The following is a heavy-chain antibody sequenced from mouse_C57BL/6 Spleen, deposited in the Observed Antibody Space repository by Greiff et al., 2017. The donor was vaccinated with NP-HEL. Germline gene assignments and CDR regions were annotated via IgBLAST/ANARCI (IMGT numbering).Heavy chain of an antibody. CDR1: GYTFTSYW. V-gene: IGHV1-72*01. CDR3: ARSDYYGSGYEFAY. CDR2: IDPNSGGT. J-gene: IGHJ3*01. Sequence: QVQLQQPGAELVKPGASVKLSCKASGYTFTSYWMHWVKQRPGRGLEWIGRIDPNSGGTKYIEKFKSKATLTVDQPSSTAYMQLSSLTSEDSAVDYWARSDYYGSGYEFAYWGQGTLVTVSA. D-gene: IGHD1-1*01.